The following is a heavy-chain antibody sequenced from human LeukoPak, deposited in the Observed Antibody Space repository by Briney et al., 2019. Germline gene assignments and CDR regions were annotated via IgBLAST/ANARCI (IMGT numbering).Heavy chain of an antibody. CDR3: AKHYGSGTYYNYFTY. Sequence: GGSLRLSCAASGFTFSSYAMSWVRQAPGRGLEWVSAISGSGGNTYYADFVKGRFTISRDNSQNTLFLQMSSLRADGTATYYCAKHYGSGTYYNYFTYCGRGTLVSVSS. CDR1: GFTFSSYA. D-gene: IGHD3-10*01. CDR2: ISGSGGNT. V-gene: IGHV3-23*01. J-gene: IGHJ4*02.